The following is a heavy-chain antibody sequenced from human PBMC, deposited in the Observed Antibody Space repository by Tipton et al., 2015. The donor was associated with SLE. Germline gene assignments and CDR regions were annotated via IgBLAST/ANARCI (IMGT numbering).Heavy chain of an antibody. CDR1: GGSISSHY. D-gene: IGHD6-13*01. CDR2: IYYSGST. Sequence: TLSLTCTVSGGSISSHYWSWIRQPPGKGLEWIGYIYYSGSTNYNPSLKSRVTISVDTSKNQFSLKLSSVTAADTAVYYCARGTAAGTLPYYYYYMDVWGKGTTVTVSS. CDR3: ARGTAAGTLPYYYYYMDV. V-gene: IGHV4-59*08. J-gene: IGHJ6*03.